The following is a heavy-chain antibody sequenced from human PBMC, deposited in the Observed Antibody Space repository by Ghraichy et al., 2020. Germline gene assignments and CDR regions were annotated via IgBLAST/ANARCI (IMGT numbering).Heavy chain of an antibody. CDR3: ARTRGEKVTKMLLDP. V-gene: IGHV3-48*04. Sequence: GESLNISCAASGFTFISYGMNWVRQAPGKGLEWVSYISGNTSLIHYTDSVKGRFTISRDNEKNSLYLQMNSLRAEDTALYYCARTRGEKVTKMLLDPWGQGTLVTVSS. D-gene: IGHD2-21*02. J-gene: IGHJ5*02. CDR1: GFTFISYG. CDR2: ISGNTSLI.